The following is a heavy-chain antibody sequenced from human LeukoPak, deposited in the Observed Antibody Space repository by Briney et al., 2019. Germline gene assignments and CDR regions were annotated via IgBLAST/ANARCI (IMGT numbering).Heavy chain of an antibody. CDR2: IYYSGST. D-gene: IGHD6-13*01. CDR1: GGSISSGDYY. J-gene: IGHJ6*02. V-gene: IGHV4-30-4*08. Sequence: PSQTLSLTCTVSGGSISSGDYYWSWIRQPPGKGLEWIGYIYYSGSTYYNPSLKSRVTISVDTSKNQFSLKLSSVTAADTAVYYCASGRQQLDYGMDVWGQGTTVTVSS. CDR3: ASGRQQLDYGMDV.